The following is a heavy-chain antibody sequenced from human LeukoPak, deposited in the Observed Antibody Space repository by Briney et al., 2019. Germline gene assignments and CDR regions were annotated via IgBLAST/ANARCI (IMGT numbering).Heavy chain of an antibody. Sequence: SETLSLTCTFTVGSISSYYWSWLRQPPGKGLEWIGYIYYSGSTNYNPSLKSRVTISGDTSKNHLTLKLSSVTAADTAVYYCARLRGGRLAAFDIWVQGTMVTVSS. D-gene: IGHD4-23*01. CDR1: VGSISSYY. CDR2: IYYSGST. V-gene: IGHV4-59*08. J-gene: IGHJ3*02. CDR3: ARLRGGRLAAFDI.